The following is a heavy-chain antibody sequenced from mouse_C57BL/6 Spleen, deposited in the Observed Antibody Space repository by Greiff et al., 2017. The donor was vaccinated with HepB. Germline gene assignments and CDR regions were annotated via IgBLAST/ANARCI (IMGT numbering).Heavy chain of an antibody. CDR2: IYPSDSET. D-gene: IGHD2-2*01. CDR1: GYTFTSYW. Sequence: QVQPQQPGAELVRPGSSVKLSCKASGYTFTSYWMDWVKQRPGQGLEWIGNIYPSDSETHYNQKFKDKATLTVDKSSSTAYMQLSSLTSEDSAVYYCARVSGYYDDYWGQGTTLTVSS. J-gene: IGHJ2*01. V-gene: IGHV1-61*01. CDR3: ARVSGYYDDY.